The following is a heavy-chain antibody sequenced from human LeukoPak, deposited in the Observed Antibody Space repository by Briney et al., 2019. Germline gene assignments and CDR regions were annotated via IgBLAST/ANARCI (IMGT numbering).Heavy chain of an antibody. V-gene: IGHV1-69*05. CDR2: IIPIFGTA. CDR3: ARVGIAAADTPFDY. J-gene: IGHJ4*02. D-gene: IGHD6-13*01. CDR1: GGTFSSYA. Sequence: SVKVSCKASGGTFSSYAISWVRQAPGQGLEWMGGIIPIFGTANYAQKFQGRVTITTDESTSTVYMELSSLRSEDTAVYYCARVGIAAADTPFDYWGQGTLVTVSS.